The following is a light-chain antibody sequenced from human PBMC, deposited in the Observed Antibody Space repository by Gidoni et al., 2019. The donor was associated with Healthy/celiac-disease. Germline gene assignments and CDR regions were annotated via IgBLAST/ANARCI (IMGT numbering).Light chain of an antibody. V-gene: IGKV3-11*01. CDR1: QSVSSY. CDR2: DAS. J-gene: IGKJ5*01. CDR3: QQRSNWPPVT. Sequence: EIVLTQSPATLSLSPGERATLSCRASQSVSSYLAWYQQKPGQAPRLLIYDASNRATGIPARFSGSGFGTDFTLTLSSLEPEDFAVYYCQQRSNWPPVTFGQGTRLEIK.